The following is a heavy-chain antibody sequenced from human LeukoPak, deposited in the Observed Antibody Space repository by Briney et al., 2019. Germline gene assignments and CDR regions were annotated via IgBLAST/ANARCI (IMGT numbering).Heavy chain of an antibody. V-gene: IGHV4-30-4*08. CDR1: GGSISSGDYY. CDR2: IYYSGST. Sequence: TLSLTCTVSGGSISSGDYYWSWIRQPPRKGLEWIGYIYYSGSTYYNPSLKSRVTISVDTSKNQFSLKLSSVTAADTAVYYCATNIVVTGTGSFDIWGPGTMVTVSS. J-gene: IGHJ3*02. D-gene: IGHD6-19*01. CDR3: ATNIVVTGTGSFDI.